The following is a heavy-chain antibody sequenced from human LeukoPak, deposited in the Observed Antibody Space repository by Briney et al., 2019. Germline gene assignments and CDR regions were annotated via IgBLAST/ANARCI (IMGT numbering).Heavy chain of an antibody. J-gene: IGHJ4*02. V-gene: IGHV3-7*01. CDR1: GFTFSTYW. D-gene: IGHD3-10*01. Sequence: GGSLRLSCAASGFTFSTYWMTWVRQAPGKGLEWVANIKQDGSEKYYVDSVKGRFTISRDNAKNSLYLQMNSLRAEDTAVYYCARPHPNYHGSGSNLDWGQGTLVTVSS. CDR3: ARPHPNYHGSGSNLD. CDR2: IKQDGSEK.